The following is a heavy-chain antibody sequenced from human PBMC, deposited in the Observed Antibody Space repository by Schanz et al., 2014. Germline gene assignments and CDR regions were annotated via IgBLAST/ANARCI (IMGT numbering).Heavy chain of an antibody. CDR3: AREDYLDSSGYSCGY. Sequence: QVQLVQSGSELKRPGASMKVSCKASGYTFTTYAMNWVRQAPGQGLEWMGWINTHTGNPTYAQGFTGRFVFSLDTSVSTAYLQISSLKADDTAVYYCAREDYLDSSGYSCGYWGQGTLVTVSS. CDR2: INTHTGNP. J-gene: IGHJ4*02. CDR1: GYTFTTYA. D-gene: IGHD3-22*01. V-gene: IGHV7-4-1*02.